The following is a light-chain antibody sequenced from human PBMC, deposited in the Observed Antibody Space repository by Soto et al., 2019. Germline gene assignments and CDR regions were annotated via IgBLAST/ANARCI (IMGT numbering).Light chain of an antibody. J-gene: IGLJ2*01. CDR2: EVT. Sequence: QSALTQPASVSGSPGQSITISCTGTSSDVGAYNYVSWYQQHPDKAPKLMIYEVTNRPSGVSNRFSGSKSGNTASLTVSGLRPEDEADYYCSSYSSSGTVIFGGGTSSPS. V-gene: IGLV2-14*01. CDR3: SSYSSSGTVI. CDR1: SSDVGAYNY.